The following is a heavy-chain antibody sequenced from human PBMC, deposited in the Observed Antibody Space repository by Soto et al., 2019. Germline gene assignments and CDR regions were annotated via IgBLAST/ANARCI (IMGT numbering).Heavy chain of an antibody. CDR3: ARDHYRYCSSTSCSRGYYYYGMDV. CDR2: IYHSGST. Sequence: SETLSLTCAFSCYSIISGYYWGWIRQPPGKGLEWIGSIYHSGSTYYNPSLKSRVTISVDTSKNQFSLKLSSVTAADTAVYYCARDHYRYCSSTSCSRGYYYYGMDVWGQGTTVTVSS. J-gene: IGHJ6*02. V-gene: IGHV4-38-2*02. CDR1: CYSIISGYY. D-gene: IGHD2-2*01.